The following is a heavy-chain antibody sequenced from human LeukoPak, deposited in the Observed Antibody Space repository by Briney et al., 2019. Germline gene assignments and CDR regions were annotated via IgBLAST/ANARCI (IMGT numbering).Heavy chain of an antibody. D-gene: IGHD3-3*01. V-gene: IGHV4-39*07. CDR1: GGSISTGSYY. J-gene: IGHJ4*02. CDR3: ARDKTFEVVNYFNY. Sequence: PSETLSLTCTVSGGSISTGSYYWGWIRQPPGKGLEWTGSTYYSGSTYYNPSLKSRITISLDTSKNQFSLKLSSVTAADTAVYYCARDKTFEVVNYFNYWGQGTLVTVSS. CDR2: TYYSGST.